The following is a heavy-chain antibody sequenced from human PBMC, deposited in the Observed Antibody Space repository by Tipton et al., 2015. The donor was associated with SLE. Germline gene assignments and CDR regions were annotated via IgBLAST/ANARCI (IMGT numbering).Heavy chain of an antibody. D-gene: IGHD3-16*01. J-gene: IGHJ3*01. CDR1: GDSISPYY. CDR2: VYYSGIT. CDR3: ASGLAFGGALEAFDF. V-gene: IGHV4-59*01. Sequence: TLSFTCNVSGDSISPYYWSWIRQPPGKGLEWIAYVYYSGITKYNPSLKSRVTISLDTSKKQFSLTVTSVTAADTAVYYCASGLAFGGALEAFDFWGQGTKVTVSS.